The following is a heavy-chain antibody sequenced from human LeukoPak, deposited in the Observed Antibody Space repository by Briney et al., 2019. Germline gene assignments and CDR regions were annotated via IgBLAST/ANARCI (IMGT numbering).Heavy chain of an antibody. CDR1: GYTFNSYS. Sequence: PGGSLRLSCAASGYTFNSYSMSWVRQAPGKGLEWVSAINGSGGSTYYADSVKGRFTIARDNSKNTLYLQMNSLRAEDTALYYCAKEPASGSCFDYWGQGTLVTVSS. CDR2: INGSGGST. J-gene: IGHJ4*02. D-gene: IGHD3-10*01. CDR3: AKEPASGSCFDY. V-gene: IGHV3-23*01.